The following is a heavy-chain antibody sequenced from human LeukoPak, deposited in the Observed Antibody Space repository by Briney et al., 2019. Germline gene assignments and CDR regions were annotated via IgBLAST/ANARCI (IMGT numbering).Heavy chain of an antibody. J-gene: IGHJ4*02. Sequence: PGGSLTLSCTGTGFSFNMFAINWVRQAPGQGLEWVSCVSRGGSSTNYADSVKGRFTVSRDRSTNTVGLQMNSLRPEETALYYCAKEQRIRHCSEGVCTEGYYFDYWGQGTLVTVSS. D-gene: IGHD6-25*01. CDR3: AKEQRIRHCSEGVCTEGYYFDY. CDR2: VSRGGSST. CDR1: GFSFNMFA. V-gene: IGHV3-23*01.